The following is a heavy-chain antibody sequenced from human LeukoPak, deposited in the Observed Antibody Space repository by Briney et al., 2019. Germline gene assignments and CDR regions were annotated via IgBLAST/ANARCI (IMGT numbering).Heavy chain of an antibody. CDR2: IYYSGST. Sequence: SETLSLTCTVSGGSVSSYYWSWIRQPPGKGLEWIGYIYYSGSTYYNPSLKSRVTISVDTSKNQFSLKLSSVTAADTAVYYCARDLGEYYFDYWGQGTLVTVSS. CDR1: GGSVSSYY. V-gene: IGHV4-30-4*01. CDR3: ARDLGEYYFDY. J-gene: IGHJ4*02.